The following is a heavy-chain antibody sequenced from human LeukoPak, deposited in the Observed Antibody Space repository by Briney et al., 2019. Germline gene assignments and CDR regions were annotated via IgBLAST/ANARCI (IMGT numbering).Heavy chain of an antibody. J-gene: IGHJ4*02. CDR1: GYSFTNYW. CDR3: ARRSQNCSGGSCYPYYFDY. Sequence: GESLKISCKGSGYSFTNYWISWVRQMPGKGLEWMGIIYPDDSDTRYSPSFQGQVAISADKSISTAYLQWSSLKASDTAMYYCARRSQNCSGGSCYPYYFDYWGQGTLVTVSS. D-gene: IGHD2-15*01. CDR2: IYPDDSDT. V-gene: IGHV5-51*01.